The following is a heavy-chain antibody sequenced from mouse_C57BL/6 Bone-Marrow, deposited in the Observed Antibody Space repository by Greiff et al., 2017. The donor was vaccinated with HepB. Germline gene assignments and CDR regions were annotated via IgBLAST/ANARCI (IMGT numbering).Heavy chain of an antibody. D-gene: IGHD3-3*01. CDR2: IRLKSDNYAT. CDR3: TGKGGRGNYFDY. J-gene: IGHJ2*01. Sequence: EVKVVESGGGLVQPGGSMKLSCVASGFTFSNYWMNWVRQSPEKGLEWVAQIRLKSDNYATHYAESVKGRFTISRDDSKSSVYLQMNNLRAEDTGIYYCTGKGGRGNYFDYWGQGTTLTVSS. CDR1: GFTFSNYW. V-gene: IGHV6-3*01.